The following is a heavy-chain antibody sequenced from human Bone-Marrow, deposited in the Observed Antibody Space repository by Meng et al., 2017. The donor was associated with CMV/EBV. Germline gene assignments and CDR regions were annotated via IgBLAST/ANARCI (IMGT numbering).Heavy chain of an antibody. CDR3: ARDRCSSTSCPHFDY. V-gene: IGHV1-18*01. D-gene: IGHD2-2*01. Sequence: ASVKVSCKASGYTFTSYGISWVRQAPGQGLEWMGWISAYNGNTNYAQKLQGRVTMTTDTSTSTAYMELGSLRSDDTAVYYCARDRCSSTSCPHFDYWGQGTLVTVSS. CDR1: GYTFTSYG. CDR2: ISAYNGNT. J-gene: IGHJ4*02.